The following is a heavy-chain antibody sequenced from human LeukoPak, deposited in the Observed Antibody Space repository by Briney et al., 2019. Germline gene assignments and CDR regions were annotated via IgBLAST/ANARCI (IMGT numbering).Heavy chain of an antibody. J-gene: IGHJ4*02. Sequence: PSETLSLTCTVSGGSISSSSYYWGWIRQPPGKGLEWIGSIYYSGSTYYNPSLKSRVTISVDTSKNQFSLKLSSVTAADTAVYYCARHPPAVAKRYFDYWGQGTLVTVSS. CDR2: IYYSGST. V-gene: IGHV4-39*01. CDR3: ARHPPAVAKRYFDY. D-gene: IGHD6-19*01. CDR1: GGSISSSSYY.